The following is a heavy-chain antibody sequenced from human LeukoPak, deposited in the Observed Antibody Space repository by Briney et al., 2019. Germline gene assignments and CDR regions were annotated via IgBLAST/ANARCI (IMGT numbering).Heavy chain of an antibody. D-gene: IGHD6-13*01. J-gene: IGHJ4*02. CDR1: GGSMTSYY. CDR2: AYYTGST. V-gene: IGHV4-59*01. Sequence: PSVTLSLTCTVSGGSMTSYYWSWIRQPPGKGLEWIGCAYYTGSTNYNPSLKSRVTISVDTSKNHFSLKLSSVTAADTAVYYCSRAYSSTWYTLFGYWGQGTLVTVSS. CDR3: SRAYSSTWYTLFGY.